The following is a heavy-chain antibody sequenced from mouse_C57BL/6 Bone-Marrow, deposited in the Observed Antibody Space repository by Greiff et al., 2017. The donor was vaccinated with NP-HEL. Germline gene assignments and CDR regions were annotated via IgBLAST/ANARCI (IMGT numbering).Heavy chain of an antibody. CDR1: GYAFTGYW. CDR3: ARSGDYGAYYGFCG. Sequence: VQLVESGAELMKPGASVKLSCKASGYAFTGYWIKWVKQRPGQGLEWIGEILPGSGSTNYNEKFKGKATFTADTSSNTAYMQLSSLTTEDSAIYSCARSGDYGAYYGFCGRGTVILVTVSA. V-gene: IGHV1-9*01. CDR2: ILPGSGST. D-gene: IGHD2-3*01. J-gene: IGHJ3*01.